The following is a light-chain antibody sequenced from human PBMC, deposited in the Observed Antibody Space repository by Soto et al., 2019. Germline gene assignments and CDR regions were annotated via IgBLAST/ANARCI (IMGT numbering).Light chain of an antibody. Sequence: QSVLTQPPSVSGAPGQRVTISCTGSRSNIGAGYDVHWYHQLPGTAPKLLIFGNTNRPSGVPDRFSGSKSGTSASLAITGLQAEDEADYYCHSYDSTLSASIFGGGTKLTVL. CDR2: GNT. CDR1: RSNIGAGYD. CDR3: HSYDSTLSASI. V-gene: IGLV1-40*01. J-gene: IGLJ2*01.